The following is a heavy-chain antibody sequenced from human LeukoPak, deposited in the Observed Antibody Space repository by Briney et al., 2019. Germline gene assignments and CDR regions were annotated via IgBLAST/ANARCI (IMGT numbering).Heavy chain of an antibody. Sequence: GASVKVSCKASGYPFANFAISWVRQARGQGLEWVGWISGDKGPTYYAQKLQGRVTLTTDTSTSTAYMELTNLRSGDTAVYYCATLIVVAGVAAGRVDYWGQGTLVTVSS. CDR3: ATLIVVAGVAAGRVDY. V-gene: IGHV1-18*01. D-gene: IGHD3-22*01. CDR2: ISGDKGPT. CDR1: GYPFANFA. J-gene: IGHJ4*02.